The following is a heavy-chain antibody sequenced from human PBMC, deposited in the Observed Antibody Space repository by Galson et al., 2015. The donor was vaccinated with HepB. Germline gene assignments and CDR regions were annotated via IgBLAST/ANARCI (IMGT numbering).Heavy chain of an antibody. CDR3: ARATYGGNSDAAFDI. D-gene: IGHD4-23*01. V-gene: IGHV3-7*01. CDR2: IKLDGSEK. CDR1: GFLFRSYW. Sequence: SLRLSCAASGFLFRSYWMSWVRQAPGKGLEWVANIKLDGSEKYYVDSVKGRFTISRDNAKNSLYLQMNSLRAEDTAVYYCARATYGGNSDAAFDIWGQGTMVTVSS. J-gene: IGHJ3*02.